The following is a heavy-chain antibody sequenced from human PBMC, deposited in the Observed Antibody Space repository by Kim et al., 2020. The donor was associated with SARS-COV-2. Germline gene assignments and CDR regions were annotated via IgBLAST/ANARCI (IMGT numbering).Heavy chain of an antibody. CDR3: AKDGDLSPHATIYGSGSYRYFDY. V-gene: IGHV3-9*01. Sequence: GGSLRLSCAASGFTFDDYAMHWVRQAPGKGLEWVSGISWNSGSIGYADSVKGRFTISRDNAKNSLYLQMNSLRAEDTALYYCAKDGDLSPHATIYGSGSYRYFDYWGQGTLVTVSS. D-gene: IGHD3-10*01. CDR1: GFTFDDYA. CDR2: ISWNSGSI. J-gene: IGHJ4*02.